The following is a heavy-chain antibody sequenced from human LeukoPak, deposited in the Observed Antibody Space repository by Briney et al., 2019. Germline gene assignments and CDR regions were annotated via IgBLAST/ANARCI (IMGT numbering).Heavy chain of an antibody. V-gene: IGHV4-34*01. J-gene: IGHJ4*02. Sequence: SETLSLTCAVYGGSFSGNYWSWIRQPPGKGLEWIGEINHSGSTNYNPSLKSRVTISVDTSKNQFSLKLSSVTAADTAVYYCARGRTVFDYWGQGTLVTVSS. D-gene: IGHD4-17*01. CDR1: GGSFSGNY. CDR2: INHSGST. CDR3: ARGRTVFDY.